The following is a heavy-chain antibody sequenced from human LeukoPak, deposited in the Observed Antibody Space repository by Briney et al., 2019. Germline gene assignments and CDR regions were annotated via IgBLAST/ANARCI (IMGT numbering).Heavy chain of an antibody. CDR3: ARVQYYYDSSGTIYYFDY. CDR2: IKQDGSEK. Sequence: GGSLRLSCAASGFTFSSYWMSWVRQAPGKGLEWVANIKQDGSEKYYVDSVKGRFTISRDNAKNSLYLQMNSLRAEGTAVYYRARVQYYYDSSGTIYYFDYWGQGTLVTVSS. D-gene: IGHD3-22*01. V-gene: IGHV3-7*01. J-gene: IGHJ4*02. CDR1: GFTFSSYW.